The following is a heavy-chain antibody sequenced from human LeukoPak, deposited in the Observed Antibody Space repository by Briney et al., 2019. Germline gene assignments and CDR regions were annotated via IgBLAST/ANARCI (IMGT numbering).Heavy chain of an antibody. CDR3: AREYYDGSGHKHSFDI. CDR2: IDPTSGGK. V-gene: IGHV1-2*02. CDR1: GYTFSDYY. Sequence: ASVKVSCTASGYTFSDYYMHWVRQAPGQGLEWMGWIDPTSGGKKYAQTVKGRVTMTRDTSINTLYLELSRLRSDDTAVFYCAREYYDGSGHKHSFDIWGQGTMVTVSS. J-gene: IGHJ3*02. D-gene: IGHD3-22*01.